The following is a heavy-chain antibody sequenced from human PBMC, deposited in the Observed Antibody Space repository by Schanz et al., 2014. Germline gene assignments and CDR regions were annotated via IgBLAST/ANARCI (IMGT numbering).Heavy chain of an antibody. CDR1: GVTFSSYA. Sequence: VQLVESGGGLVQPRGSLRLSCVASGVTFSSYAMSWVRQASGKGLEWVAATRDDGNNKYYADSVKGRFTISRDNSKKTLYLKVNSLRAEDAAVYYCVRDCDGDETDNWGQGTLVTVSS. V-gene: IGHV3-33*08. CDR3: VRDCDGDETDN. J-gene: IGHJ4*03. CDR2: TRDDGNNK.